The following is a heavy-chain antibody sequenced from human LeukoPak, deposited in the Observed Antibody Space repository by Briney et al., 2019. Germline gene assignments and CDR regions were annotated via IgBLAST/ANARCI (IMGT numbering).Heavy chain of an antibody. D-gene: IGHD3-16*01. CDR2: ISGSGDNI. V-gene: IGHV3-11*01. J-gene: IGHJ4*02. CDR1: GFRFSDYY. Sequence: PGGSLRLSCAASGFRFSDYYMSWIRQAPGKGLEWISYISGSGDNIYYAGPVQGRFTISRDNSKNSLYLQPNSLTPEDTAVYFCTRDGGHNHSENHYDVNYWGQGTLVTVSS. CDR3: TRDGGHNHSENHYDVNY.